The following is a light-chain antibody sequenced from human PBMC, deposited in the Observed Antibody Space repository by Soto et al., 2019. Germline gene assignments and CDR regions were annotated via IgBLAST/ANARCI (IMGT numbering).Light chain of an antibody. Sequence: EIVMTQSPATLSVSPGERATLSCRASQSISSDLARYQQKPGQAPRLFIYGAFTRATGIPARISGSGSGTEFTLTISSLQSEDVAVYYCQQYNNWPWTFGQGTKVDI. J-gene: IGKJ1*01. CDR1: QSISSD. CDR3: QQYNNWPWT. V-gene: IGKV3-15*01. CDR2: GAF.